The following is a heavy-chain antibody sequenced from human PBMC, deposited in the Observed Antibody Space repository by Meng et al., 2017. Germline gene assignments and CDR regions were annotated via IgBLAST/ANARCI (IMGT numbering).Heavy chain of an antibody. Sequence: HVHRQQWGAGLVKASETLSLTCAVCGASFSGYYGSWIRQPPGKGLEWIGEINRSGSTNYNPSLKSRVNISVDTSKNQFSLKLNSVSAADTAVYYCAREIAVAAHYYWYFDLWGRGTLVTVSS. D-gene: IGHD6-19*01. CDR1: GASFSGYY. CDR2: INRSGST. CDR3: AREIAVAAHYYWYFDL. J-gene: IGHJ2*01. V-gene: IGHV4-34*02.